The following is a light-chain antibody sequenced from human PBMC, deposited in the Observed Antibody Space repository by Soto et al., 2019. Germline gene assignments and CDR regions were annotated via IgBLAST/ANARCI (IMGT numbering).Light chain of an antibody. V-gene: IGLV2-14*01. CDR2: EVS. J-gene: IGLJ3*02. CDR1: SSDVGGYNY. Sequence: QSALTQPASVSGSPGQSITISCTGTSSDVGGYNYVSWYQQHPGKAPKLMIYEVSNRTSGVSNRFSGSKSGNTASLTISGLQAEDEADYYCSSYTSSSTRVFGGGTTLTVL. CDR3: SSYTSSSTRV.